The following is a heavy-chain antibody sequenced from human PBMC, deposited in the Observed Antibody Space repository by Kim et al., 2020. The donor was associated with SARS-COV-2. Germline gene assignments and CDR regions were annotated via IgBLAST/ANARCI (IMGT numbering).Heavy chain of an antibody. J-gene: IGHJ3*02. CDR3: ARAGDPDAFDI. CDR2: T. D-gene: IGHD7-27*01. V-gene: IGHV1-46*01. Sequence: TSYAQKFQGRVAMTRDTSTSTVYMELSSLRSVDTAVYYCARAGDPDAFDIWGQGTMVTVSS.